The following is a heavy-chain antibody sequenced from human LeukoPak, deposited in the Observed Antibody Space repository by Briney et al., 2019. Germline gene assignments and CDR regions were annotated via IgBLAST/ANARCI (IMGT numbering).Heavy chain of an antibody. J-gene: IGHJ4*02. Sequence: GGSLRLSCTASGFTFRTYAMNWVRQAPGKGLEWLSGISGSGNGTYIISRDNSKNMVYLQMNSLTVEDTAVYYCAISMYYYDSSGYYYEDYWGQGTLVTVSS. CDR1: GFTFRTYA. CDR2: ISGSGNGT. D-gene: IGHD3-22*01. CDR3: AISMYYYDSSGYYYEDY. V-gene: IGHV3-23*01.